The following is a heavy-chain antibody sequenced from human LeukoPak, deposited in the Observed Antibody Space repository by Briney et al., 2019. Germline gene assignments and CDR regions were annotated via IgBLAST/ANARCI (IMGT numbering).Heavy chain of an antibody. CDR3: ANAGFAY. V-gene: IGHV3-48*01. Sequence: PGGSLRFSCAASGFTFSNHNMNWVRQAPGKGLEWISYISSSSSTINYADSVKGRFTISRDNAKNSVYLQMNSLRAEDTAVYYCANAGFAYWGQGTLVTVSS. CDR1: GFTFSNHN. J-gene: IGHJ4*02. CDR2: ISSSSSTI.